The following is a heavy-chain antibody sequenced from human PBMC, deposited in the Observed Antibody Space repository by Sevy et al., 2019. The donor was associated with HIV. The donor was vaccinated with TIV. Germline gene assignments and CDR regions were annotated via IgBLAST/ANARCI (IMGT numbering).Heavy chain of an antibody. J-gene: IGHJ6*02. Sequence: GGSLRLSCAASGFTFSSYWMHWVHQAPGKGLVWVSRINSDGSSTSYADSVKGRFTISRDNAKNTLYLQMNSLRAEDTAVYYCARVGGTYCSGGSCYHYYYYYGMDVWGQGTTVTVSS. D-gene: IGHD2-15*01. CDR3: ARVGGTYCSGGSCYHYYYYYGMDV. CDR2: INSDGSST. CDR1: GFTFSSYW. V-gene: IGHV3-74*01.